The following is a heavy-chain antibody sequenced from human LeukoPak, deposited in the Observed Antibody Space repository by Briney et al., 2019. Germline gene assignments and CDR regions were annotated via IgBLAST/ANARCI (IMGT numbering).Heavy chain of an antibody. Sequence: ESGPTLVNPTQTLTLTCTFSGFSLSTSGVGVGWIRQPPGKALEWLALIYWNDDKRYSPSLKSRLTITKDTSKNQVVLTMTNMDPEETATYYCATPEGSGSQDAFDIWGQGTMVTVSS. CDR2: IYWNDDK. V-gene: IGHV2-5*01. J-gene: IGHJ3*02. D-gene: IGHD3-3*01. CDR3: ATPEGSGSQDAFDI. CDR1: GFSLSTSGVG.